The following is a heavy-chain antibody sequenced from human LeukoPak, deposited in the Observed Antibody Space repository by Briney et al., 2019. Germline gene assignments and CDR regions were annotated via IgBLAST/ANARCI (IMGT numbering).Heavy chain of an antibody. CDR2: IYYSGRT. Sequence: KPSETLSLTCTVSGGSVSSNIYYWNWIRQPPGKGLEWIGYIYYSGRTNYNPSLKSRVTISVDTSKNQFSLKLSSVTAADTAVYYCARHYHTDVQASFGYWGPGTLVTVSS. CDR3: ARHYHTDVQASFGY. V-gene: IGHV4-61*01. J-gene: IGHJ4*02. CDR1: GGSVSSNIYY. D-gene: IGHD3-10*01.